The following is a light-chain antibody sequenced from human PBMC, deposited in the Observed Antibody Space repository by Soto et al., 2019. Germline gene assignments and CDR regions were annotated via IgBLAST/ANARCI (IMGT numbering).Light chain of an antibody. CDR1: SSDVGGYNY. CDR2: DVS. V-gene: IGLV2-14*01. J-gene: IGLJ2*01. Sequence: QSALTQPASVSGSPGQSITISCTGTSSDVGGYNYVSWYQQHPGKAPKLMIYDVSNRPSGVSNRFSGSKSGNTASLTISGLQAEDEADYSCSSYTSSSPVVFGGGTKLNVL. CDR3: SSYTSSSPVV.